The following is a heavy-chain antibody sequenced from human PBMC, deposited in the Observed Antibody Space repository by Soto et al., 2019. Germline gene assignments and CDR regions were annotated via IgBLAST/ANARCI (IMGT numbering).Heavy chain of an antibody. Sequence: SVKVSCKSSGCTFSSYTISWVRQAPGQGLEWMGRIIPILGIANYAQEFQGRVTITADKSTSTAYMELSSLRSEDTAVYYCARDTGSGMDTGGMDVWGQGTTVTVSS. CDR3: ARDTGSGMDTGGMDV. CDR1: GCTFSSYT. V-gene: IGHV1-69*04. J-gene: IGHJ6*02. CDR2: IIPILGIA. D-gene: IGHD3-10*01.